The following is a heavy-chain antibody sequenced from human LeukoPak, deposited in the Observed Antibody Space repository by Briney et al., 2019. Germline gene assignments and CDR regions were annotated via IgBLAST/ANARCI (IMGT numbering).Heavy chain of an antibody. V-gene: IGHV3-15*01. D-gene: IGHD2-15*01. CDR1: GFIFSDAW. Sequence: SGGSLRLSCAASGFIFSDAWMTWVRQAPGKGLEWVGHIKSKTDAGTTDYAPPVKGRFTISRDDSKDTVYLHMDSLKTEDTAVYYCTTEGGQVVVVSEGDDFDIWGQGTLVSVSS. CDR3: TTEGGQVVVVSEGDDFDI. CDR2: IKSKTDAGTT. J-gene: IGHJ3*02.